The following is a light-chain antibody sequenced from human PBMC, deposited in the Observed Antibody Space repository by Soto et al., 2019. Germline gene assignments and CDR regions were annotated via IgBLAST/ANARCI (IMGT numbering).Light chain of an antibody. Sequence: DIQMTQSPSSLSASVGDRVTITCRASQSISSYLNWYQQKPGKAPKLLIYAASSLQSGVPSRFSGSGSGTDFTLTISSLQHEDFATYYCQQSYSTWWTFGQGTKVDIK. V-gene: IGKV1-39*01. CDR1: QSISSY. CDR3: QQSYSTWWT. J-gene: IGKJ1*01. CDR2: AAS.